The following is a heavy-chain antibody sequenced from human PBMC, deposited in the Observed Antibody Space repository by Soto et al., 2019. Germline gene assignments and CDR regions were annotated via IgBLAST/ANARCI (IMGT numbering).Heavy chain of an antibody. CDR2: IYYSGST. Sequence: PSETLSLTCTVSGGSISSSSYYWGWIRQPPGKGLEWIGSIYYSGSTYYNPSLKSRVTISVDTSKNQFSLKLSSVTAADTAVYYCASHTKTISIAAAENFDYWGQGTLVTVSS. CDR1: GGSISSSSYY. J-gene: IGHJ4*02. D-gene: IGHD6-13*01. V-gene: IGHV4-39*01. CDR3: ASHTKTISIAAAENFDY.